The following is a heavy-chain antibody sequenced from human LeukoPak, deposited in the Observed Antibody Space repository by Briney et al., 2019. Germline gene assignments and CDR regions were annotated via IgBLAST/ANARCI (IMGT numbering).Heavy chain of an antibody. CDR3: AKELDTMFFDY. CDR2: AGWAGGTT. CDR1: GFNFDRYT. D-gene: IGHD3-10*02. J-gene: IGHJ4*02. V-gene: IGHV3-43*01. Sequence: GGSLRLSCATSGFNFDRYTIHWVRQAPGKGLEWVSLAGWAGGTTFYSDSVRGRFTFSRDSGRKSAYLQMNSLTTDDTAFYFCAKELDTMFFDYWGQGALVTVSS.